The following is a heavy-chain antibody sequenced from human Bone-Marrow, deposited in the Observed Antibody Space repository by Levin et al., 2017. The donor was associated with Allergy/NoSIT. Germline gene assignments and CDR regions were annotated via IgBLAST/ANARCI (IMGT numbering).Heavy chain of an antibody. CDR3: ARANPVVAAPTGADY. D-gene: IGHD2-15*01. CDR2: INSDGGST. CDR1: GFTFSSYW. V-gene: IGHV3-74*01. J-gene: IGHJ4*02. Sequence: PGGSLRLSCAASGFTFSSYWMHWVRQAPGKGLVWVSRINSDGGSTTYADSVKGRFTISRDNAKNTLYLQMDGLRAEDTAVYYCARANPVVAAPTGADYWGQGTLVTVSS.